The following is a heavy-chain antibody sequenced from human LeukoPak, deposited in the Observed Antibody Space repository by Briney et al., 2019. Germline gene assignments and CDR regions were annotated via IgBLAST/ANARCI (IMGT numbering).Heavy chain of an antibody. D-gene: IGHD5-24*01. CDR3: ARGRGRWLQDY. CDR1: GGSISSYY. V-gene: IGHV4-59*12. CDR2: IYYSGST. J-gene: IGHJ4*02. Sequence: SETLSLTCTVSGGSISSYYWSWIRQPPGKGLEWIGYIYYSGSTNYNPSLKSRVTISVDTSKNQFSLKLSSVTAADTAVYYCARGRGRWLQDYRGPGTLVTVSS.